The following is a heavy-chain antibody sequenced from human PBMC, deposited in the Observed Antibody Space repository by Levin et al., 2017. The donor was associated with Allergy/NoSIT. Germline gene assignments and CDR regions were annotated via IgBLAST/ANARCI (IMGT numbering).Heavy chain of an antibody. CDR3: ARDTYYDILTGYSPTTAFDF. V-gene: IGHV1-18*01. D-gene: IGHD3-9*01. J-gene: IGHJ3*01. CDR1: GYTFTSYG. Sequence: EASVKVSCKASGYTFTSYGISWVRQAPGQGLEWMGWISAYNGNTNYAQKLQGRVTMTTDTSTSTAYMELRSLRSDDTAVYYCARDTYYDILTGYSPTTAFDFWGQGTMVTVSS. CDR2: ISAYNGNT.